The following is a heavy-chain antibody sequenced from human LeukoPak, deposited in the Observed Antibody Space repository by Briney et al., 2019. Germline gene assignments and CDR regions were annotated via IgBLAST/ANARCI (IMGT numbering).Heavy chain of an antibody. CDR1: GFIFSNYA. CDR2: ISGSGFTT. V-gene: IGHV3-23*01. J-gene: IGHJ6*04. CDR3: ARRPRPHTMWSDSSYFYMDV. Sequence: GGSLRLSCAASGFIFSNYATGWVRQAPHKGPEWVAIISGSGFTTHYADSAKGRFTISRDNSKNTLDLQMDGLRVEDTAVYFCARRPRPHTMWSDSSYFYMDVWGKGTTVTVSS. D-gene: IGHD6-13*01.